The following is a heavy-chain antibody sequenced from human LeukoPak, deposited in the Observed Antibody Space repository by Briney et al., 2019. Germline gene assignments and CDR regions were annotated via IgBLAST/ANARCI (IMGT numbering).Heavy chain of an antibody. Sequence: GASVKVSCKASGYTFTSYGISWVRQAPGQGLEWMGGIIPIFGTANYAQKFQGRVTITADESTSTAYMELSSLRSEDTAVYYCGIGYCSSTSCQRSYYYGMDVWGQGTTVTVSS. J-gene: IGHJ6*02. CDR1: GYTFTSYG. V-gene: IGHV1-69*13. CDR2: IIPIFGTA. CDR3: GIGYCSSTSCQRSYYYGMDV. D-gene: IGHD2-2*03.